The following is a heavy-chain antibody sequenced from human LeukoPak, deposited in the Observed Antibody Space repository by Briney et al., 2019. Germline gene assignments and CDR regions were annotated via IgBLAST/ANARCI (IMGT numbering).Heavy chain of an antibody. D-gene: IGHD4-17*01. V-gene: IGHV4-34*01. CDR3: TRQSGTVTPIDY. CDR2: IHHSGST. CDR1: SGSLSGYS. Sequence: SETLSLTCAVSSGSLSGYSWGWIRQAPGKGLDWIGEIHHSGSTTYNSSLKNRVTISLDKPKSQFSLILASVTAADTAVYYCTRQSGTVTPIDYWGQGILVTVSS. J-gene: IGHJ4*02.